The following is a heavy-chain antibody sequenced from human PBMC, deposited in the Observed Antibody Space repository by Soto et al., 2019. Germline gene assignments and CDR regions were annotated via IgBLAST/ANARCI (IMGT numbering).Heavy chain of an antibody. V-gene: IGHV3-33*01. D-gene: IGHD5-12*01. CDR2: ICDDGSNK. CDR3: ARASGYSGYDHEY. CDR1: GFTFSSYG. J-gene: IGHJ4*02. Sequence: GGSLRLSCAASGFTFSSYGMHWVRQAPGKGLEWVAAICDDGSNKYYADSVKGRFTISRDNSKNTLYLQMNSLRAEDTAVYYCARASGYSGYDHEYWGQGTLVTVSS.